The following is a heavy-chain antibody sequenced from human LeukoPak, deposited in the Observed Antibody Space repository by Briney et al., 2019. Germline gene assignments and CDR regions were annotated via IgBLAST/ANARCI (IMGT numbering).Heavy chain of an antibody. CDR3: ARAELLWFGELWERAFDI. J-gene: IGHJ3*02. CDR2: ISSSSSYI. CDR1: GFTFSSYS. V-gene: IGHV3-21*01. Sequence: GGSLRLSCAASGFTFSSYSTNWVRQAPGKGLEWVSSISSSSSYIYYADSVKGRFTISRDNAKNSLYLQMNSLRAEDTAVYYCARAELLWFGELWERAFDIWGQGTMVTVSS. D-gene: IGHD3-10*01.